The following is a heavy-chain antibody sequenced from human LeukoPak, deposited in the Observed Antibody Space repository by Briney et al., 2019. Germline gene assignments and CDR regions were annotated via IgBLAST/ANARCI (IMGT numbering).Heavy chain of an antibody. CDR2: ISSSSSYI. CDR1: GFTFSSYS. CDR3: ARAGGITLVRGVIMGDYYYYYMDV. D-gene: IGHD3-10*01. J-gene: IGHJ6*03. Sequence: GSLRLSCAASGFTFSSYSMNWVRQAPGKGLEWVSSISSSSSYIYYADSVKGRFTISRDNAKNSLYLQMNSLRAEDTAVYYCARAGGITLVRGVIMGDYYYYYMDVWGKGTTVTISS. V-gene: IGHV3-21*01.